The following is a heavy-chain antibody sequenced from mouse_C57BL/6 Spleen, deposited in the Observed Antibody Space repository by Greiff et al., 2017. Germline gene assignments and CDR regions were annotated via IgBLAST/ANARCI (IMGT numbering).Heavy chain of an antibody. CDR2: ISSGSSTN. CDR3: ARGKLGRLYYFDY. CDR1: GFTFSDYG. D-gene: IGHD4-1*01. J-gene: IGHJ2*01. Sequence: EVKLVESGGGLVKPGGSLKLSCAASGFTFSDYGMHWVRQAPEKGLEWVAYISSGSSTNYYADTVKGRFTISRDNAKNTLFLQMTSLRSEDTAMYYCARGKLGRLYYFDYWGQGTTLTVSS. V-gene: IGHV5-17*01.